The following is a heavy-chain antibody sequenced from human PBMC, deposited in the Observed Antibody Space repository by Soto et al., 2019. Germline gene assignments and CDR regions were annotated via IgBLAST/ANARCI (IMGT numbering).Heavy chain of an antibody. Sequence: EVQLLESGGDLVQPGVSRRLSCAASGFTFNNYAMSWVRQAPGKGLEWVSAISSSGYSTYYADSVKGRFTISRVNSKNTVYLQMNNLRAEDTAVYYCAKGSVVVAAKFDSWGQGTLVTVSS. CDR3: AKGSVVVAAKFDS. J-gene: IGHJ4*02. V-gene: IGHV3-23*01. CDR2: ISSSGYST. D-gene: IGHD2-21*02. CDR1: GFTFNNYA.